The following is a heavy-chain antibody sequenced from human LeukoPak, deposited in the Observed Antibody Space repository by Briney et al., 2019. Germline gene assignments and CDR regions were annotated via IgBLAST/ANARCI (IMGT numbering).Heavy chain of an antibody. D-gene: IGHD2-2*01. CDR1: GVSITGNDQF. Sequence: PSETLSLTCTVSGVSITGNDQFWSWLRQPPGKGLEWIGYIDYSGTTYYNPSLKGRVNMSRDTSKNQFSLNLKSVTAADTAFYYCGGRLRYCTRTRCPPASWLHATLLTVS. CDR2: IDYSGTT. CDR3: GGRLRYCTRTRCPPAS. V-gene: IGHV4-30-4*01. J-gene: IGHJ5*01.